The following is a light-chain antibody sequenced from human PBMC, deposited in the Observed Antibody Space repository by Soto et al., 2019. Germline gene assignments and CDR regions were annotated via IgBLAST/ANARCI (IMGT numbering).Light chain of an antibody. CDR2: GAS. V-gene: IGKV1-6*01. J-gene: IGKJ1*01. CDR1: QGLSSY. CDR3: LQDINYPWT. Sequence: AIQLTQSPSSLSASVGDRVTITCGASQGLSSYLNWYQQKPGKPPKVLIYGASNLQSGVPPRFSGSGSGTDFTLAISSLQPEDSATYYCLQDINYPWTFGQGTKVHIK.